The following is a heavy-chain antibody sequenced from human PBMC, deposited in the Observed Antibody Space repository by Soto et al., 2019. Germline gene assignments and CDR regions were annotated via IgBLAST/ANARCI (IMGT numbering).Heavy chain of an antibody. CDR3: ARDCSGGSCYYYGMDV. D-gene: IGHD2-15*01. CDR2: INPNSGGT. V-gene: IGHV1-2*02. CDR1: GYTFTGYY. J-gene: IGHJ6*02. Sequence: ASVKVSCKASGYTFTGYYMHWVRQAPGQGLEWMGWINPNSGGTNYAQKFQGRVTMTRDTSISTAYMELSRLRSDDTAVYYCARDCSGGSCYYYGMDVWGQGTKVTVSS.